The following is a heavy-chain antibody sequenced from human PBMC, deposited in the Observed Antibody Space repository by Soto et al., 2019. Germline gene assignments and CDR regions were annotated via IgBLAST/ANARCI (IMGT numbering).Heavy chain of an antibody. D-gene: IGHD3-22*01. CDR1: GFTFRGNG. CDR2: IWYDGSKM. Sequence: PGVSLRLTSDESGFTFRGNGMHWVRQAPGKGLEWVADIWYDGSKMYYADSVKGRFTISRDNSKNTLYLQMDSLRAEDAAVYFCARDVWDGSGYRLDYWGQGT. J-gene: IGHJ4*02. CDR3: ARDVWDGSGYRLDY. V-gene: IGHV3-33*01.